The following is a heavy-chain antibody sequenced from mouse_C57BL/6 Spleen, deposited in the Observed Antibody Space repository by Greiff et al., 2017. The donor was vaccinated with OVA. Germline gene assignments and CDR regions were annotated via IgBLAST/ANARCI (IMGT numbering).Heavy chain of an antibody. CDR3: ERRFYYGSTYAMDY. J-gene: IGHJ4*01. CDR1: GYTFTSYW. D-gene: IGHD1-1*01. CDR2: IDPSDSYT. Sequence: QVQLQQPGAELVRPGTSVKLSCKASGYTFTSYWMHWVKQRPGQGLEWIGVIDPSDSYTNYNQKFKGKATLTVDTSSSTAYMQLSSLTSEDSAVYYCERRFYYGSTYAMDYWGQGTSVTVSS. V-gene: IGHV1-59*01.